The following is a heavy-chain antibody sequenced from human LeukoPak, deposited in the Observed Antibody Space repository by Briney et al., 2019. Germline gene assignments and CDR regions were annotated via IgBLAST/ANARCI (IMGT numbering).Heavy chain of an antibody. V-gene: IGHV1-2*06. CDR3: ARDVGVPAAHAWFDP. D-gene: IGHD2-2*01. J-gene: IGHJ5*02. CDR1: GYTFTGYY. Sequence: ASVKVSCKASGYTFTGYYMHWVREAPAQGLEWMGRINPNSGGTNYAQKFQGRVTMTRDTSISTAYMELSRLRSDDTAVYYCARDVGVPAAHAWFDPWGQGTLVTVSS. CDR2: INPNSGGT.